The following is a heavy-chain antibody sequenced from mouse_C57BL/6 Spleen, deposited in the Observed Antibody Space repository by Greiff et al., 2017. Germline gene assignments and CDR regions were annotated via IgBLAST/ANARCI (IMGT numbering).Heavy chain of an antibody. V-gene: IGHV7-3*01. J-gene: IGHJ4*01. Sequence: DVKLVESGGGLVQPGGSLSLSCAASGFTFTDYYMSWVRQPPGKALEWLGFIRNKANGYTTEYSASVKGRFTISRDNSQSILYLQMNALRAEDSATYYCARWGYGADYWGQGTSVTVSS. CDR1: GFTFTDYY. CDR3: ARWGYGADY. D-gene: IGHD3-1*01. CDR2: IRNKANGYTT.